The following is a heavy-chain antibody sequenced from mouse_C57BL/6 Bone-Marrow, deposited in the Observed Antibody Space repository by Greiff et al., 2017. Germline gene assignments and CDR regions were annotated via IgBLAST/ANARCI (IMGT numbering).Heavy chain of an antibody. CDR3: TRGPGNRYAMDY. J-gene: IGHJ4*01. CDR2: IRNKANNHAT. Sequence: EVHLVESGGGLVQPGGSMKLSCAASGFTFTDAWMDWVRQSPEKGLEWVAEIRNKANNHATYYAESVKGRFTISRDASTSCVYLQMHCLRAKDSGSYFCTRGPGNRYAMDYGGQGTSVTVSS. D-gene: IGHD2-1*01. V-gene: IGHV6-6*01. CDR1: GFTFTDAW.